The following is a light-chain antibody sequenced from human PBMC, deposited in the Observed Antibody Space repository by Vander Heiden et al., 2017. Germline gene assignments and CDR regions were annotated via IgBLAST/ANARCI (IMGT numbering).Light chain of an antibody. CDR1: QSITSW. Sequence: DIQMTQSPSTLSASVGDRVTITCRASQSITSWLAWYQQKPGKAPKLLIYKASSLESGVPSRFSGSGSGTEFTLTISSLQPDDFATYYCQQRHSSPFIFGHGTTVDIK. CDR2: KAS. V-gene: IGKV1-5*03. J-gene: IGKJ3*01. CDR3: QQRHSSPFI.